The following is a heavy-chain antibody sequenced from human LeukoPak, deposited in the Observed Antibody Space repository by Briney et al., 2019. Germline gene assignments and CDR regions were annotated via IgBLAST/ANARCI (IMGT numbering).Heavy chain of an antibody. CDR3: ARVGSYEFDY. CDR1: GFNFRSHW. D-gene: IGHD1-26*01. Sequence: QSGGTLRLSCGASGFNFRSHWLSWVRQAPGKGLESVANINQDGTDKYYVDSLKGRFTISRDNAKNSLYLQMNSLRAEDTAVYYCARVGSYEFDYWGQGTLVTVSS. CDR2: INQDGTDK. V-gene: IGHV3-7*01. J-gene: IGHJ4*02.